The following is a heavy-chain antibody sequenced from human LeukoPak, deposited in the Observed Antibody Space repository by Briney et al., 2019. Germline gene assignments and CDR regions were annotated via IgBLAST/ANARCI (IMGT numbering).Heavy chain of an antibody. D-gene: IGHD5-18*01. CDR2: IIPIFGTA. CDR1: GGTFSSYA. Sequence: GASVNVSCKASGGTFSSYAISWVRQAPGQGLEWMGGIIPIFGTANYAQKFQGRVTITADESTSTAYMELSSLRSEDTAVYYCARERPAYSYGEPVPFDYWGQGTLITVSS. CDR3: ARERPAYSYGEPVPFDY. J-gene: IGHJ4*02. V-gene: IGHV1-69*01.